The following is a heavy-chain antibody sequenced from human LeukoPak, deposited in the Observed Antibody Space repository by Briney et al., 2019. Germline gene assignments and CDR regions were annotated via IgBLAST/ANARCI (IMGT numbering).Heavy chain of an antibody. V-gene: IGHV4-34*01. Sequence: SETLSLTCAVYGGSFSGYYWSWIRQPPGKGLEWIGEINHSGSTNYNPSLKSRVTISVDTSKNQFSLRLSSVTAADTAVYYCARGGRGYYFDYWGQGTLVTVSS. CDR3: ARGGRGYYFDY. CDR1: GGSFSGYY. D-gene: IGHD3-22*01. J-gene: IGHJ4*02. CDR2: INHSGST.